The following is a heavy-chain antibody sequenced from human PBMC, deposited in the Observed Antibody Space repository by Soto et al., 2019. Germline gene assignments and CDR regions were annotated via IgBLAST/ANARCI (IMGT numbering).Heavy chain of an antibody. CDR2: VHYAGAT. CDR3: ARRIYRVSDY. Sequence: ETLSLTCTVSGVSISGYYWSWLRQPPGKGLEWIGYVHYAGATTYNPSLKSRVTISVDTSENQFSLNLTSVTAADTGVYFCARRIYRVSDYWGRGSLVTVSS. V-gene: IGHV4-59*01. CDR1: GVSISGYY. J-gene: IGHJ4*02. D-gene: IGHD2-15*01.